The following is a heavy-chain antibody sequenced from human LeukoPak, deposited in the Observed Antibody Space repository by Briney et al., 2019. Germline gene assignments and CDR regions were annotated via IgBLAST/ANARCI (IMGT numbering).Heavy chain of an antibody. CDR3: AREGGRPTDWFDP. J-gene: IGHJ5*02. V-gene: IGHV3-74*01. D-gene: IGHD1-26*01. Sequence: GGSLRLSCAASGFTFSSYWMRWVRQAPGKGLVWVSRINSDGRSTSYADSVKGRFTISRDNAKNTLYLQMNSLRAEDTAVYYCAREGGRPTDWFDPWGQGTLVTVSS. CDR1: GFTFSSYW. CDR2: INSDGRST.